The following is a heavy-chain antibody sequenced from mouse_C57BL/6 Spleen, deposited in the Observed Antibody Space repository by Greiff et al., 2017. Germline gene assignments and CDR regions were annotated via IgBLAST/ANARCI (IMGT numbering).Heavy chain of an antibody. Sequence: QVQLQQPGAELVKPGASVKMSCKASGYTFTSYWITWVKQRPGQGLEWIGDIYPGSGSTNYNEKFNSKATLTVDTSSSTAYMQLSSLTSEDSAVYYCAIFTTVVPAEYYYAMDYWGQGTSVTVSS. V-gene: IGHV1-55*01. J-gene: IGHJ4*01. CDR1: GYTFTSYW. CDR2: IYPGSGST. CDR3: AIFTTVVPAEYYYAMDY. D-gene: IGHD1-1*01.